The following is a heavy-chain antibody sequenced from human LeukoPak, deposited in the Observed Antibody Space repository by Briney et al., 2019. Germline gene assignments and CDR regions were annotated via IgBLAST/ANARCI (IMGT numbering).Heavy chain of an antibody. CDR1: GFTFSSYI. CDR2: ISSSGSTI. Sequence: GGSLRLSCAASGFTFSSYIMSWIRQAPGKGLEWVSYISSSGSTIYYADSVKGRFTISRDNAKNSLYLQMNSLRAENTAVYYCVEGGYSGYDLDYWGQGTLVTVSS. V-gene: IGHV3-11*01. CDR3: VEGGYSGYDLDY. D-gene: IGHD5-12*01. J-gene: IGHJ4*02.